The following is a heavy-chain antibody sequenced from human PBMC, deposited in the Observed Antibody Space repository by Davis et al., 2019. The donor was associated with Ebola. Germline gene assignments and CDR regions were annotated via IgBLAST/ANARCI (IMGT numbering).Heavy chain of an antibody. D-gene: IGHD4-11*01. CDR2: IYYSGST. V-gene: IGHV4-61*08. J-gene: IGHJ4*02. CDR1: GGSISSGGYY. Sequence: SETLSLTCTVSGGSISSGGYYWSWIRQHPGKGLEWIGYIYYSGSTNYNPSLKSRVTISVDTSKNQFSLKLSSVTAADTAVYYCARGIRIYSNYEEYYFDYWGQGTLVTVSS. CDR3: ARGIRIYSNYEEYYFDY.